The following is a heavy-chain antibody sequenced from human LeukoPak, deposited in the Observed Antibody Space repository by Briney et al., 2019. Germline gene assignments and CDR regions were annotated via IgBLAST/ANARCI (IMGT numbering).Heavy chain of an antibody. D-gene: IGHD6-6*01. CDR1: GGTFSSYA. CDR2: IIPILGIA. V-gene: IGHV1-69*04. Sequence: SVKVSCKASGGTFSSYAISWVRQAPGQGFEWMGRIIPILGIANYAQKFQGRVTITADKSTSTAYMELSSLRSEDTAVYYCASRYSSSSPYYYGMDVWGQGTTVTVSS. CDR3: ASRYSSSSPYYYGMDV. J-gene: IGHJ6*02.